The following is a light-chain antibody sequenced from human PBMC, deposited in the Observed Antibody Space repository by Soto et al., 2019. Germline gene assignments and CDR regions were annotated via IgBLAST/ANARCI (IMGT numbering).Light chain of an antibody. J-gene: IGLJ1*01. V-gene: IGLV2-8*01. CDR1: STDVGGYDY. Sequence: QSALTQPPSASGSPGQSVTISCTGTSTDVGGYDYVSWYQQHPGKVPKLMICEVNKRPSGVPDRFSGSKSGNTASLTVSGLQPEDEADYYCTSYAGGNNVFGTGTKVTVL. CDR2: EVN. CDR3: TSYAGGNNV.